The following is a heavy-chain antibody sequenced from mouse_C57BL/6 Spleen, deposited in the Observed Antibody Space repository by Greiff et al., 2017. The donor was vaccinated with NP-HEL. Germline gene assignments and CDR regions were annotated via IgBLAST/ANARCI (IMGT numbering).Heavy chain of an antibody. J-gene: IGHJ4*01. CDR3: ARVGHYYGSRNYAMDY. D-gene: IGHD1-1*01. CDR2: IDPSDSYT. V-gene: IGHV1-50*01. CDR1: GYTFTSYW. Sequence: VQLQQSGAELVKPGASVKLSCKASGYTFTSYWMQWVKQRPGQGLEWIGEIDPSDSYTNYNQKFKGKATLTVDTSSSTAYMQLSSLTSEDSAVYYCARVGHYYGSRNYAMDYWGQGTSVTVSS.